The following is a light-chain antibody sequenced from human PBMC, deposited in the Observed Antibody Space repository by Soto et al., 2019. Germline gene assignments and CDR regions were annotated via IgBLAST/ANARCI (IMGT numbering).Light chain of an antibody. Sequence: EIVLTQSPATLSVSPGERATLSYRASQSIDTYLAWYQQKPGQPPRPLIYGASNRATGVPARFSGSVSGTDFTLTISSLQSEDFAVYYCHQYDHWPRGTFGQGTKVEI. CDR1: QSIDTY. V-gene: IGKV3-15*01. J-gene: IGKJ2*01. CDR2: GAS. CDR3: HQYDHWPRGT.